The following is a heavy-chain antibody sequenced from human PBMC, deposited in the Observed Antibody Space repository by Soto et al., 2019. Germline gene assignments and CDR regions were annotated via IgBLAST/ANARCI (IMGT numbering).Heavy chain of an antibody. CDR2: IWYDGSNK. CDR1: GFTFSSYG. D-gene: IGHD2-15*01. J-gene: IGHJ3*02. Sequence: QVQLVESGGGVVQPGRSLRLSCAASGFTFSSYGMHWVRQAPGKGLEWVAVIWYDGSNKYYADSVKGRFTISRDNSKNTLYLQMNSLRAEDTAVYYCARDPIVVVVAATYDAFDSWGQGTMVTVSS. V-gene: IGHV3-33*01. CDR3: ARDPIVVVVAATYDAFDS.